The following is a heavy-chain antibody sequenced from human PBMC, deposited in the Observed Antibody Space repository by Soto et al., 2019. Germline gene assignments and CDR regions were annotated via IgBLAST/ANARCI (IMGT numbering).Heavy chain of an antibody. CDR3: VRGGGFIAGGMVWFDP. V-gene: IGHV4-34*01. Sequence: PSETLSLTXAVYGGSLRDYSWSWIRQSPGKGLQWMGEINHRGTTNYNPSLRSRVTISVDTSKNEFSLKLRSVTAADTAVYYCVRGGGFIAGGMVWFDPWGQGTLVTVSS. J-gene: IGHJ5*02. CDR2: INHRGTT. CDR1: GGSLRDYS. D-gene: IGHD6-13*01.